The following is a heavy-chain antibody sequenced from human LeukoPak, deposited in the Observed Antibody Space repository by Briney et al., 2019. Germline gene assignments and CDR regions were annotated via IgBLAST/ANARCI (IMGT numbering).Heavy chain of an antibody. CDR3: TTRHYDSSGYRLYYFDY. CDR2: IKSKTDGGTT. J-gene: IGHJ4*02. V-gene: IGHV3-15*07. CDR1: GFTFSNAW. Sequence: GGSLRLSCAASGFTFSNAWMNWVRQAPGKGLEWVGRIKSKTDGGTTDYAAPVKGRFTISRDDSKNTLCLQMNSLKTEDTAVYYCTTRHYDSSGYRLYYFDYWGQGTLVTVSS. D-gene: IGHD3-22*01.